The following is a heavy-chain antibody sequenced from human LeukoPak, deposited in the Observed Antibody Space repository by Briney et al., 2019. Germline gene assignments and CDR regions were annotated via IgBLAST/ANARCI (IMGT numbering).Heavy chain of an antibody. CDR1: GYTFTNYY. CDR3: ARGSSRWSWFDP. V-gene: IGHV1-46*01. D-gene: IGHD6-13*01. J-gene: IGHJ5*02. Sequence: ASVKVSCKASGYTFTNYYIHWVRQAPGQGLEWMGIINPSGGTTAYAQKFQGRVTMTRDTSTSTVFMELSSLRSEDTAMYYCARGSSRWSWFDPWGQGTLVTVSS. CDR2: INPSGGTT.